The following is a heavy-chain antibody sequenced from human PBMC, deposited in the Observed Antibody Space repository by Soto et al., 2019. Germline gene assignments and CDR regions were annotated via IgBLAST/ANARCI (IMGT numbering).Heavy chain of an antibody. V-gene: IGHV3-74*01. D-gene: IGHD3-3*02. CDR3: PKEPKLASSLQYFHY. J-gene: IGHJ4*02. Sequence: GVSLILSCAASGFTFRYYWMHWVRQAPGKGLVWVSRIKSDGSGTSYADPVKGRFTISRDNANSSLFLNMSSLGAEDSAIYYCPKEPKLASSLQYFHYRGQGILVTV. CDR1: GFTFRYYW. CDR2: IKSDGSGT.